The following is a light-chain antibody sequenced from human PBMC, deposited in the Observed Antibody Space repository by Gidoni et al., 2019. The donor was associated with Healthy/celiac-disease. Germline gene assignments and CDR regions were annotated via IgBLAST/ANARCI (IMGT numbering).Light chain of an antibody. V-gene: IGKV1-33*01. CDR1: QDISHY. CDR3: QQYDNLPLT. J-gene: IGKJ4*01. CDR2: DAS. Sequence: DIQITQSPSSLSASVGDRVTITCQATQDISHYLNWYQQKPGKAPKLLIYDASNLETGVPSRFSGSGSGTDFTFTISSLQAEDIASYYCQQYDNLPLTFGGXTKVEIK.